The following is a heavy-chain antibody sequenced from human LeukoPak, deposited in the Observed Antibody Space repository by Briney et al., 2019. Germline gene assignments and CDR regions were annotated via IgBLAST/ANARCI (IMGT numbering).Heavy chain of an antibody. CDR2: IWYDGSNK. D-gene: IGHD5-18*01. CDR1: GFTFSSYG. J-gene: IGHJ4*02. Sequence: QPGRSLRLSCAASGFTFSSYGMHWVRQAPGKGLEWVAVIWYDGSNKYYADSVKGRFTISRDNSKNTLYLQMNSLRAEDTAVYYCARDYSYSSFDYWGQGTLVTVSS. V-gene: IGHV3-33*01. CDR3: ARDYSYSSFDY.